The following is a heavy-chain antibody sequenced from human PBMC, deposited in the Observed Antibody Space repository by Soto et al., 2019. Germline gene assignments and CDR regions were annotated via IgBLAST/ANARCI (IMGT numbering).Heavy chain of an antibody. Sequence: ASVKVSCKASGYTFTSYDINWVRQATGQGLDWMGWMNPNSGNTGYAQKFQGRVTMTRNTSISTAYMELSSLRSEDTAVYYCARGLVRITIFGVAPGNWFDPWGQGTLVTVSS. V-gene: IGHV1-8*01. CDR1: GYTFTSYD. CDR2: MNPNSGNT. D-gene: IGHD3-3*01. CDR3: ARGLVRITIFGVAPGNWFDP. J-gene: IGHJ5*02.